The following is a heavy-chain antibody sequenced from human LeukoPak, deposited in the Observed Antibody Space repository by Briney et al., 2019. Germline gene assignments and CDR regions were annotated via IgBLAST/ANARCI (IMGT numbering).Heavy chain of an antibody. CDR3: ARTPFWDYGYYFDY. CDR2: IYYSGST. D-gene: IGHD4-17*01. Sequence: SETLSLTCTVSGGSISSGDYYWSWIRQPPGKGLEWIGYIYYSGSTNYNPSLKSRVTISVDTSKNQFSLKLSSVTAADTAVYYCARTPFWDYGYYFDYWGQGTLVTVSS. J-gene: IGHJ4*02. V-gene: IGHV4-61*08. CDR1: GGSISSGDYY.